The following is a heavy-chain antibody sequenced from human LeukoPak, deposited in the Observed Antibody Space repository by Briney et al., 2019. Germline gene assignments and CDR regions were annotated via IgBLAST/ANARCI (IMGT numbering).Heavy chain of an antibody. CDR1: GGSIGGSSYY. J-gene: IGHJ4*02. Sequence: PSRTLSLTCTVSGGSIGGSSYYWAWIRQPPGKGLEWIASIYYTGNAFYNWSLKSRTPISVDTSKNQFSLDVDSVTATDTAVYYCARQLDTSGDYAGFFDSWGQGALVTVSS. CDR2: IYYTGNA. CDR3: ARQLDTSGDYAGFFDS. V-gene: IGHV4-39*01. D-gene: IGHD3-9*01.